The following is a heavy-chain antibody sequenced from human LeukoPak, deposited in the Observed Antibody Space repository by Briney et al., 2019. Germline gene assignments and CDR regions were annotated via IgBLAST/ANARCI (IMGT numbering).Heavy chain of an antibody. D-gene: IGHD3-10*01. CDR3: ARDRRISGWYFDL. J-gene: IGHJ2*01. CDR2: ISYDGSNK. CDR1: GFTFSSYA. V-gene: IGHV3-30*04. Sequence: WGSLRLSCAASGFTFSSYAMHWVRQAPGKGLEWVAVISYDGSNKYYADSVKGRFTISRDNSKNTLYLQMNSLRAEDTAVYYCARDRRISGWYFDLWGRGTLVTVSS.